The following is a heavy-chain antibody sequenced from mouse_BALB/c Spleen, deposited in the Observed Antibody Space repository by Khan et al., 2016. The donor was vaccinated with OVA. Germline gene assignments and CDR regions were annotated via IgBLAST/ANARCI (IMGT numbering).Heavy chain of an antibody. J-gene: IGHJ3*01. D-gene: IGHD2-14*01. V-gene: IGHV9-3*02. CDR1: GYTFTNYG. CDR2: INTNTGEP. Sequence: QIQLVQSGPELKKPGETVRISCKASGYTFTNYGMNWVKQAPGKGLKWMGWINTNTGEPTFAEEFKERFAFSLETSASTAYLQINNLKHEDTATYFCARVYYMYCSWFAYWGQGTLVTVSA. CDR3: ARVYYMYCSWFAY.